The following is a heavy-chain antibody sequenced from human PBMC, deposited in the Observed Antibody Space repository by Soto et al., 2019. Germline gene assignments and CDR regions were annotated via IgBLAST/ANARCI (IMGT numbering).Heavy chain of an antibody. Sequence: SVKVSCNTSGFMFTISAVHWVLQSRGQRLEWIGWLVVGSGNTHYAQHFQERVTLTRDMSTGTAYMELSSLRSEDTAVYYCAAVPVLRFLKWLPAYFDYWGQGTLVTVSS. D-gene: IGHD3-3*01. CDR3: AAVPVLRFLKWLPAYFDY. CDR2: LVVGSGNT. J-gene: IGHJ4*02. CDR1: GFMFTISA. V-gene: IGHV1-58*01.